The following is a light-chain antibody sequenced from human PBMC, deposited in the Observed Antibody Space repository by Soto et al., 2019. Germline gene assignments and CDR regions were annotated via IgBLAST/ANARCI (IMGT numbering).Light chain of an antibody. CDR1: QSVTSSY. Sequence: DSVLTQSPATLSLSPGERARLSCRASQSVTSSYLAWYQQKFGQAPRLLIYGASSRATGIPDRFSGSGSGTDFTLTISRLEPEDFAVYYCQQYGSSPTFGQGTKVDIK. J-gene: IGKJ1*01. V-gene: IGKV3-20*01. CDR2: GAS. CDR3: QQYGSSPT.